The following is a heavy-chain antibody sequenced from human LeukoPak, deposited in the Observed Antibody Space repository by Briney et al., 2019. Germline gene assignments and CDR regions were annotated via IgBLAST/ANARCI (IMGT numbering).Heavy chain of an antibody. CDR2: IYYSGST. CDR3: ARSRKGAIAVAGISTPYYYYYMDV. Sequence: PSETLSLTRTVSGGSISSYYWSWIRQPPGKGLEWIGYIYYSGSTNYNPSLKSRVTISVDTSKNQFSLKLSSVTAADTAVYYCARSRKGAIAVAGISTPYYYYYMDVWGKGTTVTVSS. V-gene: IGHV4-59*01. D-gene: IGHD6-19*01. J-gene: IGHJ6*03. CDR1: GGSISSYY.